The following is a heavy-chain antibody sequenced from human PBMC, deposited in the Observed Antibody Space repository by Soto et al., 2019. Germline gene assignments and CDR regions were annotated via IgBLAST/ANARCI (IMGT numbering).Heavy chain of an antibody. D-gene: IGHD1-26*01. CDR1: GFALSDYW. J-gene: IGHJ4*02. CDR3: ARPPEGDGSWGLAY. Sequence: EVQLVESGGGLVQPGGSLRLSCAASGFALSDYWMYWVRQPPGKGLVWVSRINSDGSSISYADSVKGRFTISRDNAKNTLYLQMNSLRDEDTAVYYCARPPEGDGSWGLAYWGQGTLVTVSS. V-gene: IGHV3-74*01. CDR2: INSDGSSI.